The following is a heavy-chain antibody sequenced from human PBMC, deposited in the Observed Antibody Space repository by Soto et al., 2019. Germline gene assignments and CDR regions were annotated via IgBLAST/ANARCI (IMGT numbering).Heavy chain of an antibody. CDR3: AKYTHYSDRSAYHHPYYYDF. J-gene: IGHJ4*02. Sequence: GGSLRLSCKASGFIFSEYSMSWVRQAPGKGLEWVSSISGSSSHMYYADSLKGRFTISRDNAKNSLYLQMSGLRAEDAAVYFCAKYTHYSDRSAYHHPYYYDFWGQGIMVTSPQ. V-gene: IGHV3-21*01. CDR2: ISGSSSHM. D-gene: IGHD3-22*01. CDR1: GFIFSEYS.